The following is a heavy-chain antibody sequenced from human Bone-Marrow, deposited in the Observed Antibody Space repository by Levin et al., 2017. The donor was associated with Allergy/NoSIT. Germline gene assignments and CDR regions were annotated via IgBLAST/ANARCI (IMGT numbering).Heavy chain of an antibody. V-gene: IGHV3-48*01. CDR1: GFSFNLYN. CDR2: IGSSISTI. Sequence: GGSLRLSCAASGFSFNLYNMNWVRQAPGKGLEWVSFIGSSISTIHYADSVKGRFTLSRDNAKSSLFLQMNSLRVEDTAGYYCATTVGSANVFDYWGQGTLVTVSP. D-gene: IGHD4-23*01. CDR3: ATTVGSANVFDY. J-gene: IGHJ4*02.